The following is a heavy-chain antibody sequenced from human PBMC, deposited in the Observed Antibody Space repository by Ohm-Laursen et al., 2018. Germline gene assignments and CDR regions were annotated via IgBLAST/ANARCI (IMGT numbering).Heavy chain of an antibody. Sequence: GTLSLTWAVSGYSISSVYYWGWIRQPPGKGLEWIGSIYHSGSTYYNPSLKSRVTIAVDTSKNQFSPKLSSVTAADTSVYYCATSNNWYYFDYWGQGTLVTVSS. CDR3: ATSNNWYYFDY. CDR1: GYSISSVYY. V-gene: IGHV4-38-2*01. J-gene: IGHJ4*02. CDR2: IYHSGST. D-gene: IGHD6-13*01.